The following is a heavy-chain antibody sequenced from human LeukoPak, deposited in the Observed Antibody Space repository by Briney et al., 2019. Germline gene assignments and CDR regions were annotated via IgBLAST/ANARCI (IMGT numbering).Heavy chain of an antibody. CDR2: IYYSGSN. Sequence: SEPLSLTCTVSGGSLSSYYWSWIRHPPRKGLEWIGYIYYSGSNNYNPSLKSRVTISVDTSKNQFSLKLSSVTAADTAVYYCAREILGACTSTSCFPGGEFDPWGQGTLVTVSS. J-gene: IGHJ5*02. V-gene: IGHV4-59*01. CDR3: AREILGACTSTSCFPGGEFDP. D-gene: IGHD2-2*01. CDR1: GGSLSSYY.